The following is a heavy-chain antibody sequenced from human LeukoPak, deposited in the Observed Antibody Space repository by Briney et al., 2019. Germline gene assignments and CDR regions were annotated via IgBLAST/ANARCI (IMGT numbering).Heavy chain of an antibody. CDR2: IYYSGSA. D-gene: IGHD3-22*01. Sequence: PSETLSLTCTVSGGSISSTIDYWGWIRQPPGKGLEWIGTIYYSGSAYYNPSLKSRVTISVDTSKNQFSLKLSSVTAADTAVYYCARDFPQYYYDSSGYLYWGQGTLVTVSS. J-gene: IGHJ4*02. CDR3: ARDFPQYYYDSSGYLY. CDR1: GGSISSTIDY. V-gene: IGHV4-39*07.